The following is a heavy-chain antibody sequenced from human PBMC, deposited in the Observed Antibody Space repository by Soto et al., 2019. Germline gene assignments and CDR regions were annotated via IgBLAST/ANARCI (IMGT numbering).Heavy chain of an antibody. CDR2: IYYTGNT. D-gene: IGHD3-16*01. CDR3: AAGLDHNKVGY. CDR1: GGSISPSY. Sequence: QVRLQESGPGLVEPSETLSLTCTVSGGSISPSYWNWVRQPPGKRLEGIGCIYYTGNTYYNPSLKSRVTISRDTSKNPFSLEVTSVTAADTAMYYCAAGLDHNKVGYWGQGTLVTVSS. J-gene: IGHJ4*02. V-gene: IGHV4-59*01.